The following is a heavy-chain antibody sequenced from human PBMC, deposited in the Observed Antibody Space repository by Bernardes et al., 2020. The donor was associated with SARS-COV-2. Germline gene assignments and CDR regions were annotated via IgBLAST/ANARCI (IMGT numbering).Heavy chain of an antibody. CDR3: AKGNRGDGDYSDY. D-gene: IGHD3-16*01. CDR2: ISCSGDDT. V-gene: IGHV3-23*01. Sequence: GGSLRLSCAASGFTFRSYAMSWVHQAPGKGLEWVSAISCSGDDTFYADSVKGRFTISRDNSKNTLYLQMNSLRAEDTALYYCAKGNRGDGDYSDYWGRGTLVTVSS. CDR1: GFTFRSYA. J-gene: IGHJ4*02.